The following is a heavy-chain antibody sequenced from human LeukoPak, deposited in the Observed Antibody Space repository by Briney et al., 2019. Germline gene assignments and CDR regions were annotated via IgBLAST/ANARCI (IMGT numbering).Heavy chain of an antibody. Sequence: ASVKVSCKASGYTFTSYDINWVRQATGQGLEWMGWMNPNSGNTAYAQKFQGRVTITRNTSITTAYMELSSLRSEDTAVYYCTTDSGGPPFDYWGQGTLVTVSS. CDR2: MNPNSGNT. V-gene: IGHV1-8*03. J-gene: IGHJ4*02. CDR3: TTDSGGPPFDY. CDR1: GYTFTSYD.